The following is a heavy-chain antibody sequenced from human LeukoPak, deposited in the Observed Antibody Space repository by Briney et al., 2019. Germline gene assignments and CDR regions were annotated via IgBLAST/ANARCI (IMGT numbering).Heavy chain of an antibody. CDR3: TTRIRSLGIQH. V-gene: IGHV3-15*01. Sequence: GGSLGLSCVVSGFTFTDVWMNWVRQAPGKGLEWVGRIISNADGGKTDYAAPVKGRFTISRDDSKNTLYLQMNSLKTEDTAVYYCTTRIRSLGIQHWGQGTLVTASS. CDR2: IISNADGGKT. D-gene: IGHD3-3*01. J-gene: IGHJ1*01. CDR1: GFTFTDVW.